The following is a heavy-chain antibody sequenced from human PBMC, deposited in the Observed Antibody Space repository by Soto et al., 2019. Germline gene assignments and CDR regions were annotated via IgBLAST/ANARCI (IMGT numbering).Heavy chain of an antibody. Sequence: PSETLSLTCTVSGVSVNSGDYYWSWIRQPPGKGLEWIGYFYYSGITNYNPSLKSRVTISADTSKNQFSLKLRSVTAADAAVYYCARSLYSGSYTNWFDPWGQGTLVTVSS. D-gene: IGHD1-26*01. CDR2: FYYSGIT. CDR3: ARSLYSGSYTNWFDP. J-gene: IGHJ5*02. CDR1: GVSVNSGDYY. V-gene: IGHV4-61*08.